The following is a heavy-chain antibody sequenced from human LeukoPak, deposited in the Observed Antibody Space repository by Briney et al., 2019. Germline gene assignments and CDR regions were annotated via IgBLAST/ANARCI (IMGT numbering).Heavy chain of an antibody. CDR3: ARGRGGGKPTFGGGIRSSFFDS. CDR1: GGSINSYY. Sequence: SETLSLICTVSGGSINSYYWTWIRQPPGKGLEYIGYIDFTGSANSKPSLENRVTISSDTSRSQFSLTMTSVTAADTAVYYCARGRGGGKPTFGGGIRSSFFDSWGQGTLVVVSS. J-gene: IGHJ4*02. CDR2: IDFTGSA. D-gene: IGHD3-16*01. V-gene: IGHV4-59*13.